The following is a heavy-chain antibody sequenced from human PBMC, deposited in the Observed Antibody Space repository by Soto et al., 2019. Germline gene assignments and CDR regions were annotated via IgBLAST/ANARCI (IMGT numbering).Heavy chain of an antibody. V-gene: IGHV4-39*01. J-gene: IGHJ5*02. CDR2: IYYSGST. D-gene: IGHD3-10*01. Sequence: QLQLQESGPGLVKPSETLSLTCTVSGGSISSSSYYWGWIRQPPGKGLEWIGSIYYSGSTYYNPSLKSRVTISVDTSKNQFSRKLSSVTAADTAVYYCARRPYGSGKNWFDPWGQGTLVTVSS. CDR1: GGSISSSSYY. CDR3: ARRPYGSGKNWFDP.